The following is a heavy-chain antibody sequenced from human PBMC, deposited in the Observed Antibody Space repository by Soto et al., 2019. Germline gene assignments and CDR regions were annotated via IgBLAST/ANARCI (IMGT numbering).Heavy chain of an antibody. CDR2: ISGSGGST. V-gene: IGHV3-23*01. D-gene: IGHD3-3*01. J-gene: IGHJ4*02. CDR1: GFTFSSYG. Sequence: GVSLRLSFASSGFTFSSYGMSWFRQAPGEGLEWLSGISGSGGSTYYADSVKGRFTISRDNSKNTVSLQMNSLRAEDTAVYFCAKVGVGTNWGQGTLVTVSS. CDR3: AKVGVGTN.